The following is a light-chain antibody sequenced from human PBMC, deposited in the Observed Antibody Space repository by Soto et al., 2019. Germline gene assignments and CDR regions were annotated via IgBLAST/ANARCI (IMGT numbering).Light chain of an antibody. CDR2: GAS. CDR1: QSVSSSY. J-gene: IGKJ1*01. CDR3: QQYNTYPWT. V-gene: IGKV3-20*01. Sequence: IVLTQSNGTLSFSPGERATLSCRASQSVSSSYLAWYQQKPGQAPRLLIYGASSRATGIPDRFSGSGSGTDFTLTISSLQPDDFATYYCQQYNTYPWTFGQGTKVDI.